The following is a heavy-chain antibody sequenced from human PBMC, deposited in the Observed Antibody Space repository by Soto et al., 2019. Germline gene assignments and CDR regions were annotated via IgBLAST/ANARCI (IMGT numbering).Heavy chain of an antibody. CDR3: ARLVGNSWIDY. CDR1: GDSVSSNSVV. CDR2: TYYRSMWYY. D-gene: IGHD6-13*01. V-gene: IGHV6-1*01. Sequence: SQTLSLTCAISGDSVSSNSVVWNWIRQSPSRGLEWLGRTYYRSMWYYEYAESVKSRIIINPDTSKNQLSLQLNSVTPEDTGVYYCARLVGNSWIDYWGQGTLVTVSS. J-gene: IGHJ4*02.